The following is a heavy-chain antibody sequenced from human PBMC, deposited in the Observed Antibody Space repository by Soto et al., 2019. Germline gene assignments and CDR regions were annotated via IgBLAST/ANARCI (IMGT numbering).Heavy chain of an antibody. CDR2: IRSKAYGGTT. CDR3: TRGRYDFWSGYYVDY. Sequence: GGSLRLSCTASGFTFGDYAMSWFRQAPGKGLEWVGFIRSKAYGGTTEYAASVKGRFTISRDDSKSIAYLQMNSLKIEDTAVYYCTRGRYDFWSGYYVDYWGQGTLVTVSS. CDR1: GFTFGDYA. D-gene: IGHD3-3*01. J-gene: IGHJ4*02. V-gene: IGHV3-49*03.